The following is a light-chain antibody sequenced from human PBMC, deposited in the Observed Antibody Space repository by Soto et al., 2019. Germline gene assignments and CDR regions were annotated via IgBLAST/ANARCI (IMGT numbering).Light chain of an antibody. CDR3: SSYAGSNNFV. V-gene: IGLV2-8*01. J-gene: IGLJ1*01. CDR2: EVS. Sequence: LTQPPSASGSPGQSVTISCTGTSSDVGGYNYVSWYQQHPGKAPKLMIYEVSERPSGVPDRFSGSKSSNTASLTVSGLQAEDEADYYCSSYAGSNNFVFGTGTKVTVL. CDR1: SSDVGGYNY.